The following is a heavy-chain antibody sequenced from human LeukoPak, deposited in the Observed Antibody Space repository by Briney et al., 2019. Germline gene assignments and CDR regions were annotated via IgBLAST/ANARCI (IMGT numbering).Heavy chain of an antibody. D-gene: IGHD6-19*01. CDR1: GGSISSYY. CDR3: ARRKGGSGLVDY. Sequence: PSETLSLTCTVSGGSISSYYWGWIRQPPGKGLEWIGSIYYSGSTYYNPSLKSRVTISVDTSKNQFSLKLSSVTAADTAVYYCARRKGGSGLVDYWGQGTLVTVSS. V-gene: IGHV4-39*01. CDR2: IYYSGST. J-gene: IGHJ4*02.